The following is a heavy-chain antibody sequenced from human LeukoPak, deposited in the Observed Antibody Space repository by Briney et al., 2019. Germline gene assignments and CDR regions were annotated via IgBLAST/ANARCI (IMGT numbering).Heavy chain of an antibody. Sequence: GGSLRLSCAASGFTFSSYSMNWVRQAPGKGLEWVSSISSSSSYIYYADSVKGRFTISRDNAKNSLYLQMNSLRAEDTAVYYCARVYCSSGSCYGSDYFDYWGQGTLVTVSS. CDR2: ISSSSSYI. V-gene: IGHV3-21*01. CDR1: GFTFSSYS. D-gene: IGHD2-15*01. CDR3: ARVYCSSGSCYGSDYFDY. J-gene: IGHJ4*02.